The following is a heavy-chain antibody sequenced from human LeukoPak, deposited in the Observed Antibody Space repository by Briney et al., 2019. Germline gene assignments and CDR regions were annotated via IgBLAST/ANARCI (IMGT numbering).Heavy chain of an antibody. CDR3: VTDITMIRGGP. CDR1: GYNFANYW. J-gene: IGHJ5*02. CDR2: IYPGDSDV. D-gene: IGHD3-22*01. Sequence: GESLKISCEASGYNFANYWIGWVRQMPGKGLEWMGIIYPGDSDVRYSPSFQGQVTISADKSISTAYLQWSGLRASDTAIYYCVTDITMIRGGPWGQGTLVIVSP. V-gene: IGHV5-51*01.